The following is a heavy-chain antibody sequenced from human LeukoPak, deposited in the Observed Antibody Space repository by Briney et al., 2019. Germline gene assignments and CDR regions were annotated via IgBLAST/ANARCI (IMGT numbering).Heavy chain of an antibody. CDR1: GYTFTNYY. D-gene: IGHD3-22*01. Sequence: ASVKVSCKASGYTFTNYYIHWVRQAPGQGLEWMGIINPSDGGASYAQKFQGRLTMSRDTSTSTLYMELSSLRSEDMAIYYCARKAPHDTSGWYFDLWGRGTLVTVSS. V-gene: IGHV1-46*01. CDR2: INPSDGGA. CDR3: ARKAPHDTSGWYFDL. J-gene: IGHJ2*01.